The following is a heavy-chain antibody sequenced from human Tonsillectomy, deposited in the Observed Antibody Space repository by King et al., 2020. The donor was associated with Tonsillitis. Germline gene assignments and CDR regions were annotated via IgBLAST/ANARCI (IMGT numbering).Heavy chain of an antibody. J-gene: IGHJ6*02. CDR3: AKDLGYGSGGSCYSEGGHHYYYYGMDV. CDR1: GFTFDDYA. CDR2: ISWDGGST. V-gene: IGHV3-43*01. D-gene: IGHD2-15*01. Sequence: EVQLVESGGVVVQPGGSLRLSCAASGFTFDDYAMHWVRQAPGKGLEWVSLISWDGGSTYYADSVKGRFTISRDNSKNSLYLQMKSLRTEDTALYYCAKDLGYGSGGSCYSEGGHHYYYYGMDVWGQGTTVTVSS.